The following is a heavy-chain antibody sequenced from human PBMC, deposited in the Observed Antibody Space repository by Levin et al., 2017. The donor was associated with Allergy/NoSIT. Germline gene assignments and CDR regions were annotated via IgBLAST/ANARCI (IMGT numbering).Heavy chain of an antibody. Sequence: SQTLSLTCTVSGGSIMNGYYYWSWLRQHPGKGLDLIGYIHYSGSTYYNPSLNSRVTVSLDTSKNQFSLRLASLTAADTAVYYCARVDGDFVGGAHYYFDLWGRGTLVTVSS. J-gene: IGHJ2*01. CDR3: ARVDGDFVGGAHYYFDL. D-gene: IGHD4-17*01. CDR2: IHYSGST. V-gene: IGHV4-31*03. CDR1: GGSIMNGYYY.